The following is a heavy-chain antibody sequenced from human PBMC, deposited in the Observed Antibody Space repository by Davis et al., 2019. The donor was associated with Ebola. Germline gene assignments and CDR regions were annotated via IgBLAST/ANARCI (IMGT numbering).Heavy chain of an antibody. J-gene: IGHJ6*02. CDR2: IKQDGSEK. V-gene: IGHV3-7*01. Sequence: GESLKISCAASGFTFSSYWMSWVRQAPGKGLEWVANIKQDGSEKYYVDSVKGRFTISRDNAKNSLYLQMNSLRAEDTAVYYCARDRVRNYDYIWGSYRPHSMDVWGQGTTVTVSS. D-gene: IGHD3-16*02. CDR1: GFTFSSYW. CDR3: ARDRVRNYDYIWGSYRPHSMDV.